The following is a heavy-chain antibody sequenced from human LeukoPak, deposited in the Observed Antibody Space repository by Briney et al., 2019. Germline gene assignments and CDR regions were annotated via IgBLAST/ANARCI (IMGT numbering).Heavy chain of an antibody. D-gene: IGHD6-19*01. CDR2: ISYDGSNK. Sequence: PGGSLRLSCAASGFTFSSYAMHWVRQAPGKGLEWVAVISYDGSNKYYADSVKGRFTISRDNSKNTLYLQMNSLRAEDTAVYYCARDRGSGWLLLGYWGQGTLVTVSS. CDR3: ARDRGSGWLLLGY. V-gene: IGHV3-30-3*01. J-gene: IGHJ4*02. CDR1: GFTFSSYA.